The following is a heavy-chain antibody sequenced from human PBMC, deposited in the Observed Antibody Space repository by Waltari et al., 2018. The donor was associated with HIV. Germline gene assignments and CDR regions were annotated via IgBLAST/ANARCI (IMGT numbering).Heavy chain of an antibody. J-gene: IGHJ4*02. CDR1: GFTFDDYA. Sequence: EVQLVESGGGLVQPGRSLRLSCAASGFTFDDYAMHWVRQAPGKGLEWVAGISWNSGSIGYEDSVKGRFTISRDNAKNSVYLEMNRLRTEDTALYYCAKGPLDYWGQGTLVTVSS. CDR3: AKGPLDY. CDR2: ISWNSGSI. V-gene: IGHV3-9*01.